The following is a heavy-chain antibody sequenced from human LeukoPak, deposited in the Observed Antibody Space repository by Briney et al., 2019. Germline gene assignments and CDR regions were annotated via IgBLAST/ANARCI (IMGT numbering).Heavy chain of an antibody. CDR3: ARAGSHYDSSGYPYQH. CDR2: IYHSGST. V-gene: IGHV4-30-2*01. Sequence: PSETLSLTCAVSGGSISSGGYSWSWIRQPPGKGLEWIGYIYHSGSTYYNPSLKSRVTISVDRSKNQFSLKLSSVTAADTAVYYCARAGSHYDSSGYPYQHWGQGTLVTVSS. D-gene: IGHD3-22*01. J-gene: IGHJ1*01. CDR1: GGSISSGGYS.